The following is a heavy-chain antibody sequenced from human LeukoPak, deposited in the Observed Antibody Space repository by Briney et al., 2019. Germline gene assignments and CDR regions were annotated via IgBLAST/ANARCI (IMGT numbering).Heavy chain of an antibody. Sequence: SETLSLTCTVSGGSISSYYWSWIRQPAGKGLEWIGRIYTSGSTNYNPSLKSRVTMSVDTSKNQFSLKLSSVTAADTAVYYCAGSYYDYVWGSYRFFYWGQGTLVTVSS. CDR3: AGSYYDYVWGSYRFFY. CDR2: IYTSGST. J-gene: IGHJ4*02. CDR1: GGSISSYY. V-gene: IGHV4-4*07. D-gene: IGHD3-16*02.